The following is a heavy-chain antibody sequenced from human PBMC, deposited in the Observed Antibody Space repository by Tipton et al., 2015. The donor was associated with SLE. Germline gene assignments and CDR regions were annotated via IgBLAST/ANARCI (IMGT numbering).Heavy chain of an antibody. CDR2: IYYSGST. CDR3: ARAGFSDPFDY. Sequence: LRLSCTVSGGSVSSGSYYWSWIRQPPGKGLEWIGYIYYSGSTNYNPSLKSRVTISVDTSKNQFSLKLSSVTAADTAVYYCARAGFSDPFDYWGQGTLVTVSS. V-gene: IGHV4-61*01. J-gene: IGHJ4*02. CDR1: GGSVSSGSYY. D-gene: IGHD2-21*01.